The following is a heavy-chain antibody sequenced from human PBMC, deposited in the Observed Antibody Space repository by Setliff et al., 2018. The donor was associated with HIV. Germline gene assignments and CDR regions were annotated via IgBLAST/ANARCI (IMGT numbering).Heavy chain of an antibody. Sequence: PSETLSLTCTVSGGSIYGSDYYWGWIRQPPGKGLEWIGSINYSGSTYYKPSLKSRVTISVDTSKNQFSLKLSSVTAADTAVYYCARQGQLGSDWGQGTLVTVSS. D-gene: IGHD1-1*01. V-gene: IGHV4-39*01. CDR3: ARQGQLGSD. J-gene: IGHJ4*02. CDR2: INYSGST. CDR1: GGSIYGSDYY.